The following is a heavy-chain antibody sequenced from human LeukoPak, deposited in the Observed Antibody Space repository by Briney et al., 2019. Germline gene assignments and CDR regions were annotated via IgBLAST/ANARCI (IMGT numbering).Heavy chain of an antibody. Sequence: AGGSLRLSCAASGFTVSSNYMSWVRQAPGKGLEWVSVIYSCGSTYYADSVKGRFTISRDNSKNTLYLQMNSLRAEDTAVYYCAKVLAFTIFGAMDYWGQGTLVTVSS. V-gene: IGHV3-53*01. J-gene: IGHJ4*02. CDR3: AKVLAFTIFGAMDY. CDR2: IYSCGST. D-gene: IGHD3-3*01. CDR1: GFTVSSNY.